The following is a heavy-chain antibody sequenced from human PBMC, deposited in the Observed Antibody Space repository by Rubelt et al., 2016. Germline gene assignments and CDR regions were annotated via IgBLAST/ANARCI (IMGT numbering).Heavy chain of an antibody. D-gene: IGHD3-3*01. V-gene: IGHV4-59*01. Sequence: QVQLQESGPGLVKPSETLSLTCTVSGGSISSYYWSWIRQPPGKGLEWIGYTYYSGSTNYNPSLKSRGTISVDTSKNQFSLKLSSVTAADTAVYYCAGGITIFGVASGYFDYWGQGTLVTVSS. CDR3: AGGITIFGVASGYFDY. CDR2: TYYSGST. J-gene: IGHJ4*02. CDR1: GGSISSYY.